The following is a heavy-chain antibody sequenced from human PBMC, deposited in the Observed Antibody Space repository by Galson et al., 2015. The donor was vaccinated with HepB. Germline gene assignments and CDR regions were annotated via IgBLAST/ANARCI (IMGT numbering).Heavy chain of an antibody. D-gene: IGHD3-3*01. CDR2: MYYSGST. CDR1: GGSISSYNNY. J-gene: IGHJ4*02. Sequence: ETLSLTCIVSGGSISSYNNYWGWIRQPPGKGLEWIASMYYSGSTYYNSSLKSRVTISIDTSKNQFSLNLNSVTAADTAVYYCARLGRYLEWLSLGSYFDYWGQGTLVTVSS. V-gene: IGHV4-39*01. CDR3: ARLGRYLEWLSLGSYFDY.